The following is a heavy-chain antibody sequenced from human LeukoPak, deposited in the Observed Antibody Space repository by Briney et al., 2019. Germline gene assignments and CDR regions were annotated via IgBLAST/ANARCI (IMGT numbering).Heavy chain of an antibody. Sequence: GGSLRLSCAASGFTFSSYGMHWVRQAPGKGLEWVAVISYDGSNKYYADSMKGRFTISRDNSKNTLYLQMNSLRAEDTAVYYCAKVKEVPYDYWGQGTLVTVSS. V-gene: IGHV3-30*18. D-gene: IGHD1-1*01. CDR3: AKVKEVPYDY. CDR1: GFTFSSYG. CDR2: ISYDGSNK. J-gene: IGHJ4*02.